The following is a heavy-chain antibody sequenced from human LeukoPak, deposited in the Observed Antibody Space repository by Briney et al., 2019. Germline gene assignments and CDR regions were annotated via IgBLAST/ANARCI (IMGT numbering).Heavy chain of an antibody. J-gene: IGHJ6*02. Sequence: SETLSLTCTVSGGSISSYYWSWIRQPPGKGLEWIGYIYNSGSTNYNPSLKSRVTISVDTFKNQFSLKLSSVTAADTAVYYCARHLGYGDYYFYGMDVWGQGTTVTVSS. D-gene: IGHD4-17*01. V-gene: IGHV4-59*01. CDR3: ARHLGYGDYYFYGMDV. CDR1: GGSISSYY. CDR2: IYNSGST.